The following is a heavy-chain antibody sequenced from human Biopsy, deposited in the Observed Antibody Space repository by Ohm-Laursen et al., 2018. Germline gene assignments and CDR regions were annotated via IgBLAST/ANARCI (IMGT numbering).Heavy chain of an antibody. CDR3: AADADGYYTEFDY. CDR1: GGPSSNYA. J-gene: IGHJ4*02. CDR2: IVPILGHL. D-gene: IGHD3-3*01. V-gene: IGHV1-69*04. Sequence: SVKVSCKASGGPSSNYAFSWVRQAPGQGLEWVGRIVPILGHLNYAQRFQGRVSITADKSTTYVYMELSGLTSGDTAVYYCAADADGYYTEFDYWGPGTLVTVSS.